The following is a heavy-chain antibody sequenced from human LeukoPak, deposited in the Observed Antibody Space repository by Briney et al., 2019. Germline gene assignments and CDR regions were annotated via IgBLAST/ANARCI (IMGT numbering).Heavy chain of an antibody. CDR2: ISAYNGDS. CDR1: GYSFSSYG. CDR3: ASGWSGYFASLDY. D-gene: IGHD3-3*01. Sequence: GASVKVSCKGSGYSFSSYGMHWVRQAPGQGLEWMGWISAYNGDSDYAQSLQGRVTMTTDPSTSTAYMELRSLRSDDTAVYYCASGWSGYFASLDYWGQGTLVTVAS. V-gene: IGHV1-18*01. J-gene: IGHJ4*02.